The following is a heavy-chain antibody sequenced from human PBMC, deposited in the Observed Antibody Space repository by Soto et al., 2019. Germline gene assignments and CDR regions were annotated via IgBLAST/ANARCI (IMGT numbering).Heavy chain of an antibody. CDR3: VREDGVVGASSAFDS. CDR1: GFTFGSFT. CDR2: ISSSSAYI. V-gene: IGHV3-21*06. J-gene: IGHJ4*02. D-gene: IGHD1-26*01. Sequence: EVHLVEAGGGLVKPGESLTLSCAASGFTFGSFTLNWVRQAPGKGLEWVSSISSSSAYIYYAESVKGRFTISRDNARSTLYLQMSRLGPEDTAVYYCVREDGVVGASSAFDSWGQGTLVTVSS.